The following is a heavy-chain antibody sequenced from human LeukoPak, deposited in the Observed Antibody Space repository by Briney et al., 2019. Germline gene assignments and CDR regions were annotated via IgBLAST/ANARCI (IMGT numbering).Heavy chain of an antibody. CDR2: ISAYNGNT. D-gene: IGHD2-2*01. CDR3: ARHCSSTSCFDY. V-gene: IGHV1-18*01. CDR1: GYTFSSYA. Sequence: GASVNVSCKASGYTFSSYAMHWVRQAPGQRLEWMGWISAYNGNTNYAQKLQGRVTMTTDTSTSTAYMELRSLRSDDTAVYYCARHCSSTSCFDYWGQGTLVTVSS. J-gene: IGHJ4*02.